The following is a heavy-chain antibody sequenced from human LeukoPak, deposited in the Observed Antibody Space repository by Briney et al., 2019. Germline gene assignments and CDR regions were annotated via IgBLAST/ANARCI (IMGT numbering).Heavy chain of an antibody. J-gene: IGHJ3*02. CDR1: GGSISSYY. CDR2: IYYSGTT. V-gene: IGHV4-59*01. Sequence: PSETLSLTCTVSGGSISSYYWSWIRQPPGKGLEWIGYIYYSGTTNYNPSLKSRVTISVDTSKNQFSLRLSSVTAADTAIYYCARYYGSSGYLNAFDIWGQGTLVTVSS. D-gene: IGHD3-22*01. CDR3: ARYYGSSGYLNAFDI.